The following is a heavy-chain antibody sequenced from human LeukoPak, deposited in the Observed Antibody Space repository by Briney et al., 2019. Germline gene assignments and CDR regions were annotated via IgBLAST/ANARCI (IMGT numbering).Heavy chain of an antibody. D-gene: IGHD3-22*01. V-gene: IGHV3-21*01. J-gene: IGHJ4*02. CDR2: ISSSSSYI. CDR1: GFTFSSYS. Sequence: GGSMRLSCAASGFTFSSYSMNWVRQAAGRGLEWVSSISSSSSYIYYADSVKGRFTISRDNAKNSLYLQMNSLRAEDTAVYYCARDAHYYDSSGITPFDYWGQGTLVTVSS. CDR3: ARDAHYYDSSGITPFDY.